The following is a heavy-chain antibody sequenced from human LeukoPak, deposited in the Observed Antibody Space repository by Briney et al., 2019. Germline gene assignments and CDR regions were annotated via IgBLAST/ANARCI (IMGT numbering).Heavy chain of an antibody. CDR3: ASTLLYCSSTSCDDY. V-gene: IGHV3-33*01. CDR1: GFTFRSYG. CDR2: MWSDGTNQ. Sequence: PGGSLRLSCAASGFTFRSYGMHWVRQAPGKGLEWVALMWSDGTNQYYADSVKGRFTISRDNSKNTLYLQMNSLRAEDTAVYYCASTLLYCSSTSCDDYWGQGTLVTVSS. J-gene: IGHJ4*02. D-gene: IGHD2-2*01.